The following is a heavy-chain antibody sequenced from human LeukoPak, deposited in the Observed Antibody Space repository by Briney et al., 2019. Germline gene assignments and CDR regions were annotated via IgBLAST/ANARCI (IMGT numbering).Heavy chain of an antibody. CDR1: DYTFINYG. J-gene: IGHJ4*02. CDR2: ISAYTGNT. V-gene: IGHV1-18*01. D-gene: IGHD6-13*01. Sequence: GASVKVSCKASDYTFINYGISWVRLAPGQGLEWMGWISAYTGNTNYAQKLQGRVTMTIDTSTSTAYMELRSLRSDDTAVYYCARAGSSSWYGWESDYWGQGTLVTVSP. CDR3: ARAGSSSWYGWESDY.